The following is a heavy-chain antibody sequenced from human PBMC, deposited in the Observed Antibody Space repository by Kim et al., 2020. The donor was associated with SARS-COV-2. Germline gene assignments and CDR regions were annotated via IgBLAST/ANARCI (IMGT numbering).Heavy chain of an antibody. CDR2: INHSGST. CDR1: GGSFSGYY. Sequence: SETLSLTCAVYGGSFSGYYWSWIRQPPGKGLEWIGEINHSGSTNYNPSLKSRVTISVDTSKNQFSLKLSSVTAADTAVYYCARRSGYPRGGMDVWGQGTTVTVSS. D-gene: IGHD3-3*01. J-gene: IGHJ6*02. V-gene: IGHV4-34*01. CDR3: ARRSGYPRGGMDV.